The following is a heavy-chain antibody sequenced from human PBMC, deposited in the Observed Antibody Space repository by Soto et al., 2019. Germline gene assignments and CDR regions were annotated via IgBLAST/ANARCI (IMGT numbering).Heavy chain of an antibody. CDR2: ISTFNGKT. CDR3: ARLLTEGATFREDAFDL. J-gene: IGHJ3*01. Sequence: QIQLLQSGGGVKTPWASVKVSCTTSRYTFTSHGIAWGRQAPGQGPEWMGGISTFNGKTDYAQKFQGRVNMTADTITITVDMELRSLRSDDTAVYFCARLLTEGATFREDAFDLWGQGTKVTVSS. V-gene: IGHV1-18*01. CDR1: RYTFTSHG. D-gene: IGHD3-9*01.